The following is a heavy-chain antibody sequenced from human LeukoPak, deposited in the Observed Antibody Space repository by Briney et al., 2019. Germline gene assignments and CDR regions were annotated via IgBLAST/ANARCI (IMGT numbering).Heavy chain of an antibody. D-gene: IGHD3-10*01. CDR1: GGSFSDYY. V-gene: IGHV4-34*01. J-gene: IGHJ4*02. CDR3: ARGDGSGSYYSRLDY. Sequence: PSETLSLTCAVYGGSFSDYYWSWIRQPPGKGLEWIGEINHSGSTNYNPSLKSRVTISVDTSKNQFSLKLSSVTAADTAVYYCARGDGSGSYYSRLDYWGQGTLVTVSS. CDR2: INHSGST.